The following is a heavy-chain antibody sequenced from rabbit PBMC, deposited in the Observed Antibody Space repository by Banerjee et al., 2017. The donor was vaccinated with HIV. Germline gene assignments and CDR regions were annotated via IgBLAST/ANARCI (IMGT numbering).Heavy chain of an antibody. Sequence: QEQLEESGGDLVKPEGSLTLTCTASGFSFSSYWMSWVRQAPGKGLEWIGCINTGSSVTTYYASWAKGRFTISKTSSTTVTLQMTSLTAADTATYFCARDGYISVGYWFDLWGPGTLVTVS. CDR3: ARDGYISVGYWFDL. CDR1: GFSFSSYW. CDR2: INTGSSVTT. V-gene: IGHV1S45*01. J-gene: IGHJ4*01. D-gene: IGHD1-1*01.